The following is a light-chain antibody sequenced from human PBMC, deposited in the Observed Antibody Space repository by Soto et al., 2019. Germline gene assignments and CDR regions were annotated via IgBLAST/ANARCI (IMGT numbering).Light chain of an antibody. CDR1: QSVSSN. Sequence: EIVMTQSPATPSVSPGERATLSCRASQSVSSNLAWYQQKPGQAPRLLIYGASTRATGIPARFSGSGAGTEFTLTISSLQSEDFAVYYCQQYNSWPPLTFGGGTKVEIK. CDR3: QQYNSWPPLT. CDR2: GAS. J-gene: IGKJ4*01. V-gene: IGKV3D-15*01.